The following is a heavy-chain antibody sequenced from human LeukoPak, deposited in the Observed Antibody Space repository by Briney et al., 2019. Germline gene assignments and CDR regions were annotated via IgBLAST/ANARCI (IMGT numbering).Heavy chain of an antibody. D-gene: IGHD6-13*01. CDR3: ATGIAAAGSDY. CDR2: IYYSGST. Sequence: SETLSLTCTVSGGSISSYYWSWIRQPPGKGLEWIGYIYYSGSTNYNPSLKSRVTISVDTSKNQFSLKLSSVTAADTAVCYCATGIAAAGSDYWGQGTLVTVSS. CDR1: GGSISSYY. J-gene: IGHJ4*02. V-gene: IGHV4-59*01.